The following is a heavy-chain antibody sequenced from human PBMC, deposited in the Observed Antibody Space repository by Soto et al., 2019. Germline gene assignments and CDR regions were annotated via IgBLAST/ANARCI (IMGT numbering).Heavy chain of an antibody. V-gene: IGHV4-59*12. CDR2: VHYSGST. CDR1: GGSISSDY. CDR3: ARIPSP. D-gene: IGHD2-21*01. J-gene: IGHJ5*02. Sequence: QVQLQESGPGLVKPSETLSLTCTVSGGSISSDYWNWIRQPPGKGLEWIGYVHYSGSTNYKPSLKSRVTISVDTSKKQFSLKLSSVTAADTAVYYCARIPSPWGQGTLVTVSS.